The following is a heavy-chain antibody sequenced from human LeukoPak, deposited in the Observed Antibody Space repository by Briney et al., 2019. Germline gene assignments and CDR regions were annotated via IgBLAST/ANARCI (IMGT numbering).Heavy chain of an antibody. Sequence: ASVKVSCKASGYTFTSYDINWVRQATGQGLEWMGWMNPNSGNTGYAQKFQGRVTMTRNTSISTAYMELTSLRSEDTAVYYCAREYQLLGTVYNYFDPWGQGTLVTVPS. CDR1: GYTFTSYD. CDR2: MNPNSGNT. CDR3: AREYQLLGTVYNYFDP. V-gene: IGHV1-8*01. D-gene: IGHD2-2*01. J-gene: IGHJ5*02.